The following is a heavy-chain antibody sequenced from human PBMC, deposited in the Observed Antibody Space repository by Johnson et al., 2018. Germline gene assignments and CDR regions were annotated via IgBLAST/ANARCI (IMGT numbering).Heavy chain of an antibody. CDR1: GLTFTNYD. CDR2: ISYDGSNK. Sequence: VRLVESGGGVVQPGRSLRLSCEASGLTFTNYDMHWVRQAPGRGLEWVALISYDGSNKYSADSVKGRFTISRGNSLNTLYLQMNRLKPEGTAVYYCAKGAQLLYGNYYYYGLAVWGQGTTVTVSS. V-gene: IGHV3-30*18. J-gene: IGHJ6*02. CDR3: AKGAQLLYGNYYYYGLAV. D-gene: IGHD2-2*02.